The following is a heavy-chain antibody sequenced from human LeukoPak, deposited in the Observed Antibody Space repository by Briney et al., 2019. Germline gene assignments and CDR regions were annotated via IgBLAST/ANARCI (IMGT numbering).Heavy chain of an antibody. D-gene: IGHD2-2*01. CDR2: TNPNSGGT. Sequence: ASVKVSCKASGYTFTGYYMHWVRQAPGQGLEWMGWTNPNSGGTNYAQKFQGRVTMTRDTSISTAYMELSRLRSDDTAVYYCARDKCSSTSCPDAFDIWGQGTMVTVSS. V-gene: IGHV1-2*02. J-gene: IGHJ3*02. CDR3: ARDKCSSTSCPDAFDI. CDR1: GYTFTGYY.